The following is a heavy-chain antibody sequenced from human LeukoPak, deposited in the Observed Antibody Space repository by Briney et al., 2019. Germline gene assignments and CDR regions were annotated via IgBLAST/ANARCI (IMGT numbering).Heavy chain of an antibody. CDR1: GGTISSYY. J-gene: IGHJ5*02. Sequence: PSETLSLTCTASGGTISSYYWSWIRQPPGKGLEWIGYIYYGGSTNYNPSLKSRVTISVDTSKNQFSLKLSSVTAADTAVYYCARGYSSANWFDPWGQGTLVTVSS. CDR3: ARGYSSANWFDP. CDR2: IYYGGST. D-gene: IGHD6-25*01. V-gene: IGHV4-59*01.